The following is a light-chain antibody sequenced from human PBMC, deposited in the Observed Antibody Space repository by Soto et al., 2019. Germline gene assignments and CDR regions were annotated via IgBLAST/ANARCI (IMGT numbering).Light chain of an antibody. J-gene: IGKJ2*01. CDR2: KAS. Sequence: DIQMTQSPSTLSASGGDRVTITCRASQSISSWLAWYQQKPGKAPKLLIYKASSLESGVPSRFSGSGSGTEFPLTISSLQPDDFATYYCQQYHDSSPTFGQGTKLEIK. V-gene: IGKV1-5*03. CDR3: QQYHDSSPT. CDR1: QSISSW.